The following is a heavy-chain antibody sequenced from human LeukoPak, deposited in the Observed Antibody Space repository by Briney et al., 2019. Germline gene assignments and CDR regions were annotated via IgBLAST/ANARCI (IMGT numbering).Heavy chain of an antibody. Sequence: GASVKVSCKASEYTFTNYYIHWVRQAPGQGLEWMGIINPSRGNTAYAQMFQGRLTMPRDTSTSTVYMELSSLRSEDTAAYYCARTPLVGSGYFDYWGQGTLVAVSS. J-gene: IGHJ4*02. CDR3: ARTPLVGSGYFDY. CDR1: EYTFTNYY. D-gene: IGHD2-15*01. CDR2: INPSRGNT. V-gene: IGHV1-46*01.